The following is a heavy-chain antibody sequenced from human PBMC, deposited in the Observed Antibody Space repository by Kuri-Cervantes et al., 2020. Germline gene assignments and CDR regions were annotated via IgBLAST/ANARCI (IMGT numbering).Heavy chain of an antibody. CDR3: ARVGDDFRTETNYYYYMDV. Sequence: ASVKVSCKASGYTFTGYYMHWVRQAPGQGLEWMGWINPNSGGTNYAQKFQGRVTMTRDTSISTAYMELSSLRSEDTAVYYCARVGDDFRTETNYYYYMDVWGKGTTVTVSS. J-gene: IGHJ6*03. CDR1: GYTFTGYY. D-gene: IGHD3-3*01. CDR2: INPNSGGT. V-gene: IGHV1-2*02.